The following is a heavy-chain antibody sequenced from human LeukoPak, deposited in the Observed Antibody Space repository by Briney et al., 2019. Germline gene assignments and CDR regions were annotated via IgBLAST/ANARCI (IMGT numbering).Heavy chain of an antibody. Sequence: PSETLSLTCAVYGGSFSGYYWSWIRQPPGKGLEWIGEINHSGSTNYNPSLKSRVTISVDTSKNQFSLKLSSVTAADTAVYYCARGLGPGSGCLPGGYWGQGTLVTVSS. CDR1: GGSFSGYY. CDR2: INHSGST. J-gene: IGHJ4*02. D-gene: IGHD3-10*01. CDR3: ARGLGPGSGCLPGGY. V-gene: IGHV4-34*01.